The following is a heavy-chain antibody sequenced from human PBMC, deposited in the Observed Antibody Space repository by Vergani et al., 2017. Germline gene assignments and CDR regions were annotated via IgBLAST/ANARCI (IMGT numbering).Heavy chain of an antibody. V-gene: IGHV3-23*01. CDR3: AKVLLLYRTPDY. Sequence: EVQLLESGGGLVQPGGSLRLSCAASGFTFSSYAMSWGRQAPGKGLEWVSAIRGSGGSTYYADSVKGRFTICRDNSKNTLYLQMNSLIAEDTAVACCAKVLLLYRTPDYWGQGTLVTVSS. CDR1: GFTFSSYA. CDR2: IRGSGGST. J-gene: IGHJ4*02. D-gene: IGHD2/OR15-2a*01.